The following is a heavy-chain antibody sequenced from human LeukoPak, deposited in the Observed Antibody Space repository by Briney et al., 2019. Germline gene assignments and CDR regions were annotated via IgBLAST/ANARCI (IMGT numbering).Heavy chain of an antibody. CDR1: GYTFTSYG. CDR2: FIPSLDVA. Sequence: SVKVSCKASGYTFTSYGISWVRQAPGQGLEWIGRFIPSLDVANYAHKFQGRVTLSVDRDTATTYMEVTSLRSEDTAIYYCARDHCSPGTCLGGHWGQGTLVTVSS. D-gene: IGHD2-15*01. V-gene: IGHV1-69*04. CDR3: ARDHCSPGTCLGGH. J-gene: IGHJ4*02.